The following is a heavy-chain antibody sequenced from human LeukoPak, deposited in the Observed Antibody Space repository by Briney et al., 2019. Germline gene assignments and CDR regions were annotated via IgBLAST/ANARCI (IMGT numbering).Heavy chain of an antibody. CDR2: ISYDGSNK. CDR3: ARGGDYGDY. D-gene: IGHD4-17*01. V-gene: IGHV3-30-3*01. CDR1: GFTFSSYA. J-gene: IGHJ4*02. Sequence: GRSLRLSCAASGFTFSSYAMHWVRQAPGKGLEWVAVISYDGSNKYYADSVKGRFTISRDNSKNTLYLQMNSLRAEDTAVYYCARGGDYGDYWGQGTLVTVSS.